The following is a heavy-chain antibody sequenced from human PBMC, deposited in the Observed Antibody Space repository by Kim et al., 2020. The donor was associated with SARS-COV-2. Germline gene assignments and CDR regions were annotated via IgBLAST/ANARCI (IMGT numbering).Heavy chain of an antibody. CDR3: ASFPPSGIVVVPAAIRGTDNWFDP. Sequence: GGSLRLSCAASGFTFSDYYMSWIRQAPGKGLEWVSYISSSGSTIYYADSVKGRFTISRDNAKNSLYLQMNSLRAEDTAVYYCASFPPSGIVVVPAAIRGTDNWFDPWGQGTLVTVSS. D-gene: IGHD2-2*02. CDR2: ISSSGSTI. V-gene: IGHV3-11*01. J-gene: IGHJ5*02. CDR1: GFTFSDYY.